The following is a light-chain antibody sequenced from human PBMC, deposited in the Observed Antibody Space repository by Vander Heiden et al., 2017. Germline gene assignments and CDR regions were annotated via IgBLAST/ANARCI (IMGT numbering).Light chain of an antibody. CDR1: QSISSY. CDR2: AAS. CDR3: QQSYSTPYT. V-gene: IGKV1-39*01. Sequence: DIQMTQSPSSLSASVGDRVTITCRASQSISSYLNWYQQKPGKAPKILIYAASSLQSGVPSRFRGSGSGTDFTLTISSLQPEDFATYYCQQSYSTPYTLGQGTKLEIK. J-gene: IGKJ2*01.